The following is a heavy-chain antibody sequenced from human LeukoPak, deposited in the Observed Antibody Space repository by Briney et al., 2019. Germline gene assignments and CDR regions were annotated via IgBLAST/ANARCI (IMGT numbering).Heavy chain of an antibody. V-gene: IGHV4-59*12. CDR2: IYYSGNS. Sequence: SETLSLTCTVSGGSISTYYWSWLRQPPGKGLEWIGYIYYSGNSNYNPSLKSRVTISVDTSKNQFSLQLNSVTPEDTAVYYCARVSYDSSGYVGGFDAFDIWGPGTMVTVSS. J-gene: IGHJ3*02. CDR1: GGSISTYY. CDR3: ARVSYDSSGYVGGFDAFDI. D-gene: IGHD3-22*01.